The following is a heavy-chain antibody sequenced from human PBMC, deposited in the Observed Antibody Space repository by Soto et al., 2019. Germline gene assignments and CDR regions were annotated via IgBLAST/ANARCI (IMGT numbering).Heavy chain of an antibody. CDR2: ISGSGGST. Sequence: EVQLLESGGGLVQPGGSLRLSCAASGFTFSIYAMSWVRQAPGKGLEWVSAISGSGGSTYYADSVKGRFTISRDNSKNTLYLQMNSLRAEDTAVYYCAKGPLSYYYDSSGYHSYYGMDVWGQGTTVTVSS. J-gene: IGHJ6*02. CDR3: AKGPLSYYYDSSGYHSYYGMDV. CDR1: GFTFSIYA. D-gene: IGHD3-22*01. V-gene: IGHV3-23*01.